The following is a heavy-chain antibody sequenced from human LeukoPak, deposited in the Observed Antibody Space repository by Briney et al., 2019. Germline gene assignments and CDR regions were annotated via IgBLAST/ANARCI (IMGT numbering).Heavy chain of an antibody. J-gene: IGHJ5*02. V-gene: IGHV4-59*12. CDR2: IYDSGST. CDR3: AREIDEQQPGWDWFDP. D-gene: IGHD6-13*01. CDR1: GGSMSSYY. Sequence: SETLSLTCTVSGGSMSSYYWSWIRQPPGKGLEWIGYIYDSGSTNHNPSLKSRVTISVDTSKNQFSLKLSSVTAADTAVYYCAREIDEQQPGWDWFDPWGQGTLVTVSS.